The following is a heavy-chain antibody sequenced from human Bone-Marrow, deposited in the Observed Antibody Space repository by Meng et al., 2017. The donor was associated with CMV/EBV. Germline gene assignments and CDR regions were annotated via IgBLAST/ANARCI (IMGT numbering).Heavy chain of an antibody. CDR1: GFTFSSYS. J-gene: IGHJ6*02. Sequence: GGSLRLSCAASGFTFSSYSMNWVRQAPGKGLEWVSSISSSSSYIYYADSVKGRFTISRDNAKNSLYLQMNSLRAEDTAVYYCARDRQRITRKVYYYYGMDVWGQGTTVTVSS. CDR2: ISSSSSYI. CDR3: ARDRQRITRKVYYYYGMDV. D-gene: IGHD1-14*01. V-gene: IGHV3-21*01.